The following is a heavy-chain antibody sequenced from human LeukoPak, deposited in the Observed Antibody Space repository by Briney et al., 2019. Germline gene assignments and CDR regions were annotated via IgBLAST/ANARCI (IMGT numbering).Heavy chain of an antibody. Sequence: KTGGSLRLSCAASGVMFSGYYMSWIRQAPGKGLEWVSYISSSSSYINYGDSVKGRFTISRDNSKNTLYLQMNSLRAEDTAVYYCAKSSYYDSSGFYREYYFDYWGQGTLVTVSS. CDR2: ISSSSSYI. CDR3: AKSSYYDSSGFYREYYFDY. J-gene: IGHJ4*02. D-gene: IGHD3-22*01. CDR1: GVMFSGYY. V-gene: IGHV3-11*03.